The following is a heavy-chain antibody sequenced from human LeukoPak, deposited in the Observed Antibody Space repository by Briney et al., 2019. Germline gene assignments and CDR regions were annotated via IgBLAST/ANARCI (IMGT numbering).Heavy chain of an antibody. Sequence: SETLSLTCTVSGGSISSSYWSWIRQPPGKGLEWIGFIYYSGSPNYNPSLKSRVTISLDTSKNQFSLKLSSVTAADTAVYYCASGARNWFDPWGQGTLVTVSS. CDR2: IYYSGSP. J-gene: IGHJ5*02. CDR1: GGSISSSY. CDR3: ASGARNWFDP. V-gene: IGHV4-59*01.